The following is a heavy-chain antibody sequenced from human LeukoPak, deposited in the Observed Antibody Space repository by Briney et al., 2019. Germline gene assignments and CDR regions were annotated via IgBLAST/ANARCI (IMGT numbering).Heavy chain of an antibody. J-gene: IGHJ4*02. D-gene: IGHD7-27*01. CDR3: ATQVNWGSRAVFDF. CDR1: GDSTSDYY. V-gene: IGHV4-59*08. CDR2: IEDNTST. Sequence: QVRLQEAGPGLVKPSATLSLTCTVSGDSTSDYYWTSIWPSPGAVLEPNSYIEDNTSTNFNPSLKSRVTMSVDTPKNESSLKLSSMTAAETAVYYCATQVNWGSRAVFDFWGQGALVTVSS.